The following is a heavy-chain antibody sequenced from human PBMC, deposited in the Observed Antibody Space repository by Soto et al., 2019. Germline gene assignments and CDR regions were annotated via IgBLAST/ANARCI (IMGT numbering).Heavy chain of an antibody. CDR2: ISGSGGST. J-gene: IGHJ4*02. CDR3: AKTTIFGVAMSYFDY. D-gene: IGHD3-3*01. CDR1: GFTFSTYA. V-gene: IGHV3-23*01. Sequence: GGSLRLSCAASGFTFSTYAMAWVRQAPGKGLEWVSAISGSGGSTYYADSVKGRFTISRDNSKNTLYLQMNSLRAEDTAVYYCAKTTIFGVAMSYFDYWGQGTLVTVSS.